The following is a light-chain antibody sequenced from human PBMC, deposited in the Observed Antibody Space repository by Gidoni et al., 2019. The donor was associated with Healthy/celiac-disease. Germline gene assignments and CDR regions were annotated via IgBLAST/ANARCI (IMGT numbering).Light chain of an antibody. J-gene: IGKJ5*01. CDR1: QSISSY. CDR3: QQSYSTPIT. CDR2: AAS. Sequence: DIQITQSPYSLSSSVGDRFTITFRASQSISSYLNWYQQKPGKAPKLLIYAASSLQRGVPSMFSGSGSGTDFTLTISSLQPEDFATYYCQQSYSTPITFGQGTLLEIK. V-gene: IGKV1-39*01.